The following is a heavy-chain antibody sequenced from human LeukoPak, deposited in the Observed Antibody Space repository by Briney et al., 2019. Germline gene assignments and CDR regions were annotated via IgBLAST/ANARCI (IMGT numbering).Heavy chain of an antibody. CDR3: AKVRDLLGYYFDY. CDR1: GFTFSSYA. CDR2: ISGSGGST. J-gene: IGHJ4*02. Sequence: GGSLRLSCAASGFTFSSYAMSWVRQAPGKGLAWVSAISGSGGSTSYADSVKGRFTISRDNSKNTLYLQMNSLRAEDTAVYYCAKVRDLLGYYFDYWGQGTLVTVSS. V-gene: IGHV3-23*01. D-gene: IGHD2/OR15-2a*01.